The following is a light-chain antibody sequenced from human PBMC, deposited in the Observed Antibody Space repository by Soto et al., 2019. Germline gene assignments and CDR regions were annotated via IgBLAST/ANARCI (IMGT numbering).Light chain of an antibody. V-gene: IGKV1-12*01. Sequence: DIQMTQSPSSVSASVGDSVTITCRASQGIDSWLAWYQQKPGNAPKLLISAASNVQSGVPARFSGSGSGTEFTLTINSLQPEDFATYFCQQAIHFPLAFGGGTKVEI. J-gene: IGKJ4*01. CDR1: QGIDSW. CDR3: QQAIHFPLA. CDR2: AAS.